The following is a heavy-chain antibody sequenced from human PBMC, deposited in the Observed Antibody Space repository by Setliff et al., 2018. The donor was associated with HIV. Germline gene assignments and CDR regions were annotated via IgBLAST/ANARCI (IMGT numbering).Heavy chain of an antibody. Sequence: ASVKVSCKASGYTFSQYALHWVRQAPGQRLEWMGWINTGNENTRYSQKFQGRVSIIRDTSANNAYMELTNLTSDDSAIYYCARVSGGRPGNYYYAMDVWGQGTTVTVSS. V-gene: IGHV1-3*04. J-gene: IGHJ6*02. CDR1: GYTFSQYA. CDR3: ARVSGGRPGNYYYAMDV. D-gene: IGHD1-26*01. CDR2: INTGNENT.